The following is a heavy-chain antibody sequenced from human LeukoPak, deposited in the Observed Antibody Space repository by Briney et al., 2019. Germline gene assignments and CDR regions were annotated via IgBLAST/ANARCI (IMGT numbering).Heavy chain of an antibody. CDR1: GFTFSSYA. CDR3: ASRPTYGDYPGY. Sequence: TGGSLRLSCAASGFTFSSYAMHWVRQAPGKGLEWVAVISYDGSNKYYADSVKGRFTISRDNSKNTLYLQMNSLRAEDTAVYYCASRPTYGDYPGYWGQGTLVTVSS. J-gene: IGHJ4*02. D-gene: IGHD4-17*01. V-gene: IGHV3-30-3*01. CDR2: ISYDGSNK.